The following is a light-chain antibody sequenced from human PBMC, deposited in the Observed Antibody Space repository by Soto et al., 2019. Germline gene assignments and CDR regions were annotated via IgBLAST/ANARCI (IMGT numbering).Light chain of an antibody. CDR1: PSVSSTC. V-gene: IGKV3-20*01. CDR2: GTS. CDR3: QQYASSPGLT. J-gene: IGKJ4*01. Sequence: EVVVTLTTGRLSLSPRERVTLSCRAIPSVSSTCFAGYHQKQRQAPRLLIYGTSSRATGIPDRFSGSGSGTDVTLTISRLEPEDFAVYYCQQYASSPGLTSGGGTKVDIK.